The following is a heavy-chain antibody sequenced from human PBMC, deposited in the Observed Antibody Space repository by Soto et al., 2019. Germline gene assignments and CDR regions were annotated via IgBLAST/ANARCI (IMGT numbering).Heavy chain of an antibody. Sequence: QVQLVQSGAEVKKPGASVKVSCKASGYSFTDYHIHWVRQAPGQGLEWLGRINPKSGGTSTAQKFQGWVTMTTDTSICRASMELTRLTSDDTAIYYCARGDSTDCSNGVCSFFYNHDMDVWGQGTTVTVSS. CDR2: INPKSGGT. CDR3: ARGDSTDCSNGVCSFFYNHDMDV. J-gene: IGHJ6*02. V-gene: IGHV1-2*04. D-gene: IGHD2-8*01. CDR1: GYSFTDYH.